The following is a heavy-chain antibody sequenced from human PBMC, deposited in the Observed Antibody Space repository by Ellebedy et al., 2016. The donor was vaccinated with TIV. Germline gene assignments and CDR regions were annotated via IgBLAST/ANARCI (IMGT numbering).Heavy chain of an antibody. CDR2: IWYGGSYK. CDR1: GFRVISYG. Sequence: GESLKISCAASGFRVISYGIHLVRQAPGKGLGCVALIWYGGSYKYYGDSVKRRFTISRDDSKNTVYLQMNSLRADDTAIYHCARGPLGGTPRAFDSWGQGTLVTVSS. D-gene: IGHD1-26*01. J-gene: IGHJ4*02. V-gene: IGHV3-33*01. CDR3: ARGPLGGTPRAFDS.